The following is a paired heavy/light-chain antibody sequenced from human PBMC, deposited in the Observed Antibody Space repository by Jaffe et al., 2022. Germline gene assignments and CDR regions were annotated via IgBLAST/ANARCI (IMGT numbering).Light chain of an antibody. V-gene: IGKV4-1*01. CDR3: QQYYSIPRT. CDR2: WAS. Sequence: DIVMTQSPDSLAVSLGERATINCKSSQSVLYSSKNQNHLAWYQQKPGQAPKLLIYWASTRESGVPDRFSGSGSGTDFTLTISSLQAEDVAVYYCQQYYSIPRTFGGGTKVEIK. J-gene: IGKJ4*01. CDR1: QSVLYSSKNQNH.
Heavy chain of an antibody. CDR1: GITFSSYA. D-gene: IGHD2-8*02. CDR3: AKDRCIGGVCYRPGAYYFDY. V-gene: IGHV3-23*01. J-gene: IGHJ4*02. CDR2: ISGSGVNT. Sequence: EVQLLESGGGLVQPGESLRLSCVASGITFSSYAMTWVRQAPEKGLEWVSTISGSGVNTYYADSVKGRFTISRDNSKNTLYLQMSSLRAEDTAVYYCAKDRCIGGVCYRPGAYYFDYWGQGTLVTVSS.